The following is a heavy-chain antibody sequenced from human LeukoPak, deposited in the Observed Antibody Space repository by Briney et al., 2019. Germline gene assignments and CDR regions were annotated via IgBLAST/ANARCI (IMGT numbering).Heavy chain of an antibody. J-gene: IGHJ4*02. CDR1: GFTFSSYS. V-gene: IGHV3-21*01. D-gene: IGHD3-10*01. CDR2: ISCSSSYI. Sequence: GGSLRLSCAASGFTFSSYSMNWVRQAPGKGLEWVSSISCSSSYIYYADSVKGRFTISRDNAKNSLYLQMNSLRAEDTAVYYCARVEVMVRGVGGFDYWGQGTLVTVSS. CDR3: ARVEVMVRGVGGFDY.